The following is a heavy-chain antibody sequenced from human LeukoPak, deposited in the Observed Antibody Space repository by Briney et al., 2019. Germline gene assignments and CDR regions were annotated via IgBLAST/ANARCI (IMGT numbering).Heavy chain of an antibody. V-gene: IGHV3-74*01. CDR1: AFTINTYW. J-gene: IGHJ4*02. CDR3: ARGAKWAYYFDY. CDR2: INGDESST. D-gene: IGHD1-26*01. Sequence: GGSLRLSCAASAFTINTYWVHWVRQVPGRGLAWVSRINGDESSTNYADSVKGRFTISRDNAKDTLYLHMNSLTAEDTAVYYCARGAKWAYYFDYWGQGTLVTVSS.